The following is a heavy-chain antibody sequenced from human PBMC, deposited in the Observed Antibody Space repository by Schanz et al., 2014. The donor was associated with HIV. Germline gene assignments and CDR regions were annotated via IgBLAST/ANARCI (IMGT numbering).Heavy chain of an antibody. CDR2: FNPYSGGR. CDR1: GYTFINYA. V-gene: IGHV1-2*02. J-gene: IGHJ6*02. Sequence: QVQLVQSGAEVKKPGASVKVSCKASGYTFINYAIHWVRQAPGHGLEWMGWFNPYSGGRIYAQQFQGRVVMTRDTSISTAYMELSGLTSDDTAVYYCARGLKDYYYALDVWGQGTTVIVSS. D-gene: IGHD3-16*01. CDR3: ARGLKDYYYALDV.